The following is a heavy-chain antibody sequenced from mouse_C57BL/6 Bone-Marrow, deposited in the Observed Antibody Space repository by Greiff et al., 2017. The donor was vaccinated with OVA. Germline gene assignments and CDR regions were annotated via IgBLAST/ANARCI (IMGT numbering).Heavy chain of an antibody. Sequence: VMLVESGAELARPGASVKLSCKASGYTFTSYGISWVKQRTGQGLEWIGEIYPRSGNTYYNEKFKGKATLTADKSSSTAYMELRSLTSEDSAVYFCEGYYGSSHWYFDVWGTGTTVTVSS. CDR1: GYTFTSYG. V-gene: IGHV1-81*01. D-gene: IGHD1-1*01. J-gene: IGHJ1*03. CDR2: IYPRSGNT. CDR3: EGYYGSSHWYFDV.